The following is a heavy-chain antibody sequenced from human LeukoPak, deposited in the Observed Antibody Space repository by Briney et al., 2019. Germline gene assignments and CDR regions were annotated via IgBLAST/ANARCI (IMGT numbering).Heavy chain of an antibody. CDR2: IRSKTDGGTT. CDR3: TTASGFITDNYGISAYTDD. CDR1: GFTFSNAW. Sequence: GGSLRLSCAASGFTFSNAWMSWVRQAPGKGLEWVGRIRSKTDGGTTDYAAPVKGSFTISRDDSKNTLYLQMNSLYTEDTAVYYCTTASGFITDNYGISAYTDDWGQRSLASV. J-gene: IGHJ4*01. D-gene: IGHD3-22*01. V-gene: IGHV3-15*01.